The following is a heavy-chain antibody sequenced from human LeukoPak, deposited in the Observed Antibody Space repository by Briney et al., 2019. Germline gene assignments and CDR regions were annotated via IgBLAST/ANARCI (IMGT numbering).Heavy chain of an antibody. Sequence: QAGGSLRLSCAASGFTASSNYMSWVRQAPGKGLEWVSVIYSGGSTYYADSVKGRFTISRDNSKNTLYLQMNSLRAEDTAVYYCARDTYMVRGVISRAFDIWGQGTTVTVSS. CDR2: IYSGGST. V-gene: IGHV3-66*01. CDR1: GFTASSNY. J-gene: IGHJ3*02. D-gene: IGHD3-10*01. CDR3: ARDTYMVRGVISRAFDI.